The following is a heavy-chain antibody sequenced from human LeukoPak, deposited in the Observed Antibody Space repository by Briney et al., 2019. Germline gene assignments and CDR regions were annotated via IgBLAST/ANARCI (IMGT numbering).Heavy chain of an antibody. V-gene: IGHV1-46*01. CDR2: INPSGGST. CDR1: GYTFTSYY. J-gene: IGHJ5*02. D-gene: IGHD6-13*01. CDR3: ARDIPPTAAGTLGWFDP. Sequence: ASVKVSCKASGYTFTSYYMHWVRQAPGQGLEWMGIINPSGGSTSYAQKFQGRVAMTRDTSTSTVYMELSSLRSEDTAVYYCARDIPPTAAGTLGWFDPWGQGTLVTVSS.